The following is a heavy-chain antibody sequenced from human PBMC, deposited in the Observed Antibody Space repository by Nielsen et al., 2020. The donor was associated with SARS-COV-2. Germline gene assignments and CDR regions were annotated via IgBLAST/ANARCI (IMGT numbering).Heavy chain of an antibody. Sequence: GSLRLSCAASGFTFSSYWMSWVRQAPGKGLEWVANIKQDGSEKYYVDSVKGRFTISRDNAKNSLYLQMNSLRAEDTAVYYCARRGDYGDYYYYYYGMDVWGQGTTVTVSS. CDR2: IKQDGSEK. D-gene: IGHD4-17*01. CDR1: GFTFSSYW. CDR3: ARRGDYGDYYYYYYGMDV. V-gene: IGHV3-7*02. J-gene: IGHJ6*02.